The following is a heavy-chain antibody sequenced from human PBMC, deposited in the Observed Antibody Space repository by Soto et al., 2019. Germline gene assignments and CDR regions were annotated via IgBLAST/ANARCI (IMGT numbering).Heavy chain of an antibody. CDR2: IRSRTDGGTT. V-gene: IGHV3-15*07. D-gene: IGHD6-13*01. J-gene: IGHJ4*02. CDR1: GLNLNDAW. Sequence: EVQLVESGGDLVNPGGSLRLSCVVSGLNLNDAWGNWVRQAPGEGLEWVGHIRSRTDGGTTAYGSPVRGRFTISRDDSGSTLYLQMSSLKTEDTAVYYCAIEIAGAKVYWGQGTLVTVSS. CDR3: AIEIAGAKVY.